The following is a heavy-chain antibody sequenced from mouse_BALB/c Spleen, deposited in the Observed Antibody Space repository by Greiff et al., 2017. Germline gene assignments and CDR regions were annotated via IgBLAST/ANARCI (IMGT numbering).Heavy chain of an antibody. Sequence: EVQLQESGAELVKPGASVKLSCTASGFNIKDTYMHWVKQRPEQGLEWIGRIDPANGNTKYDTKFQGKATITADTSSNTAYLQLSSLTSEDTAVYYCARSGYYYAMDYWGQGTSVTVSS. CDR3: ARSGYYYAMDY. CDR2: IDPANGNT. J-gene: IGHJ4*01. CDR1: GFNIKDTY. D-gene: IGHD3-1*01. V-gene: IGHV14-3*02.